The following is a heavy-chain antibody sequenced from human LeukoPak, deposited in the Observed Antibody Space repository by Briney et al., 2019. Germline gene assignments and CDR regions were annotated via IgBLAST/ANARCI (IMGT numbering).Heavy chain of an antibody. Sequence: SETLSLTCTVSGGSISSYYWSWIRQPPGKGLEWIGYIYYSGSTYYNPSLKSRVTISVDTSKNQFSLKLSSVTAADTAVYYCARYGDYTPSGFDYWGQGTLVTVSS. CDR1: GGSISSYY. CDR3: ARYGDYTPSGFDY. D-gene: IGHD4-17*01. V-gene: IGHV4-59*08. J-gene: IGHJ4*02. CDR2: IYYSGST.